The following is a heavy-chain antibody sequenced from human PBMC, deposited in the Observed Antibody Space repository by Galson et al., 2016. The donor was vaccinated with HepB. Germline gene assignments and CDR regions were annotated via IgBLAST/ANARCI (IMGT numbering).Heavy chain of an antibody. D-gene: IGHD6-19*01. Sequence: SLRLSCAASGFTFSSYGMHWVRQAPGKGLEWVAVISYDGSNKYYADSVKGRFTISRDNSKNTLYLQMNSLRAEDTAVYYCVKTQGYSTGWYGMDVWGQGTTVTVSS. CDR3: VKTQGYSTGWYGMDV. J-gene: IGHJ6*02. CDR2: ISYDGSNK. V-gene: IGHV3-30*18. CDR1: GFTFSSYG.